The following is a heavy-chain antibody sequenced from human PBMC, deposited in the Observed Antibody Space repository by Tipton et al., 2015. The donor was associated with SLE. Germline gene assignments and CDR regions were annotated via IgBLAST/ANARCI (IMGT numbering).Heavy chain of an antibody. D-gene: IGHD1-1*01. V-gene: IGHV3-30*02. J-gene: IGHJ4*02. CDR2: IRYDGSDK. CDR3: ARAVPGTPAMKSSDY. Sequence: SLRLSCAASGFTFSSHGMHWVRQAPGKGLEWVAFIRYDGSDKYYADSVKGRFTISRDSSKNTLSLQMNSLRTEDTAVYFCARAVPGTPAMKSSDYWGQGTLVTVSS. CDR1: GFTFSSHG.